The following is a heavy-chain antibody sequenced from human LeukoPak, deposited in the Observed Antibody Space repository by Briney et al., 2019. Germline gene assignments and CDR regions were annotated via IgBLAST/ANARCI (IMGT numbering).Heavy chain of an antibody. CDR3: AKAMVRGVIRGGIDY. V-gene: IGHV3-30*02. D-gene: IGHD3-10*01. CDR1: GFTFTSYG. J-gene: IGHJ4*02. CDR2: IRYDGSNK. Sequence: PGGSLRLSCAASGFTFTSYGIHWVRQAPGKGLGWVAFIRYDGSNKYYADSVKGRFTISRDNSKNTLYLQMNSLRAEDTAVYYCAKAMVRGVIRGGIDYWGQGTLVTVSS.